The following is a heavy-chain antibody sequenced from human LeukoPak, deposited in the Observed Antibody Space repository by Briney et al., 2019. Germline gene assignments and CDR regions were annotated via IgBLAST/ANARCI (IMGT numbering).Heavy chain of an antibody. CDR1: GFTFSRYA. J-gene: IGHJ4*02. CDR3: VKDLDNHYYQTLFDY. D-gene: IGHD1-14*01. Sequence: GGSLRLSCSASGFTFSRYAMHWVRQAPGKGLEYVSAISNNGGSTYYADSVKGRFTISRDNSMNTLYLQMSSLRAEDTAVYYCVKDLDNHYYQTLFDYWGQGTLVTVSS. V-gene: IGHV3-64D*06. CDR2: ISNNGGST.